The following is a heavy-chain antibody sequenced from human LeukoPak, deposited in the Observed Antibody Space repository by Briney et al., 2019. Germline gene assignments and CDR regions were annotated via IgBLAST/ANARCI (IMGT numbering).Heavy chain of an antibody. CDR3: ASLASMLRWVDY. J-gene: IGHJ4*02. CDR1: GGSISSSSYF. V-gene: IGHV4-39*01. CDR2: IYYSGST. D-gene: IGHD4-23*01. Sequence: SSETLSLTCTVSGGSISSSSYFWGWIRQPPGKGLEWIGSIYYSGSTYYNPSLKSRVTISVDTSKNQFSLKLSSVTAADTAVYYCASLASMLRWVDYWGQGTLVTVSS.